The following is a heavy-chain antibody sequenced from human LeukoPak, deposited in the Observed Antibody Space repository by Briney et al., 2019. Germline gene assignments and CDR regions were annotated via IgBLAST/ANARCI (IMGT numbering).Heavy chain of an antibody. V-gene: IGHV4-59*01. J-gene: IGHJ6*02. Sequence: SETLSLTCTVSGGSISTYYWSWIRQPPGKGLEWIGYIYYGGSTNYNPSLKSRVTISVDTSKNQFSLKLSSVTAADTAMYYCARDGRIAVAGFYYYYGMDVWGQGTTVTVSS. CDR2: IYYGGST. CDR3: ARDGRIAVAGFYYYYGMDV. D-gene: IGHD6-19*01. CDR1: GGSISTYY.